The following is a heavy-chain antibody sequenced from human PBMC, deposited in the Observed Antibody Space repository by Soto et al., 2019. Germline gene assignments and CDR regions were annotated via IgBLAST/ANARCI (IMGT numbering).Heavy chain of an antibody. V-gene: IGHV3-48*01. CDR1: GFTFSSYS. J-gene: IGHJ3*02. CDR2: ISSSSSTI. Sequence: GGSLRLSCAASGFTFSSYSMNWVRQAPGKGLEWVSYISSSSSTIYYADSVKGRFTISRDNAKNSLYLQMNSLRAEDTAVCYCARDHHDYGDYGGDDAFDIWGQGTMVTVSS. D-gene: IGHD4-17*01. CDR3: ARDHHDYGDYGGDDAFDI.